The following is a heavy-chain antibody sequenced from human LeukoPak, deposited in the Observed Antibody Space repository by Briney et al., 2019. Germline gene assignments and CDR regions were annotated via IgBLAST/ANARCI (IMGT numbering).Heavy chain of an antibody. J-gene: IGHJ5*02. CDR1: GFTFSSYG. V-gene: IGHV3-33*06. CDR2: IWYDGSIK. Sequence: GGSLRLSCAASGFTFSSYGIHWVRQAPGKGLEWVAVIWYDGSIKYYADSVKGRFTISRDNSKNTLYLQMNSLRAEDTAVYYCAKGLYRRVTTVTTSWFDPWGQGTLVTVSS. D-gene: IGHD4-17*01. CDR3: AKGLYRRVTTVTTSWFDP.